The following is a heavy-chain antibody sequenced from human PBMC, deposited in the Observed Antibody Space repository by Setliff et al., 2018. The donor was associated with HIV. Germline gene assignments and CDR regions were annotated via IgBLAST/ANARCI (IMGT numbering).Heavy chain of an antibody. CDR3: ARAAVTTFYYYYGMDV. J-gene: IGHJ6*02. Sequence: KPSETLSLTCTVSGGSISSGSYYWSWIRQPAGKGLEWIGRIYTSGSTNYNPSLKSRVTISVDTSKNQFSLKLSSVTAAGTAVYYCARAAVTTFYYYYGMDVWGQGTTVTVSS. V-gene: IGHV4-61*02. CDR2: IYTSGST. D-gene: IGHD4-17*01. CDR1: GGSISSGSYY.